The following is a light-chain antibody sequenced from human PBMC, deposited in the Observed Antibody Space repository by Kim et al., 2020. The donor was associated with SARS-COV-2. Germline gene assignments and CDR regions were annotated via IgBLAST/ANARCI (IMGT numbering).Light chain of an antibody. J-gene: IGKJ2*01. CDR1: ENIDTW. V-gene: IGKV1-5*03. CDR3: QHYSRFPYT. CDR2: LAS. Sequence: SASVGDRVTITCRASENIDTWLVWYQQKPGRAPSLLIYLASTLESGVPSRFSGTGSGTEFSLSITSLQPDDFATYYCQHYSRFPYTFGQGTKLEI.